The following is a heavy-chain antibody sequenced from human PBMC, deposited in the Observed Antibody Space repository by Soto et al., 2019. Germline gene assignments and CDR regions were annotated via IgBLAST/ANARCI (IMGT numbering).Heavy chain of an antibody. CDR1: GFTFSSYG. V-gene: IGHV3-30*18. J-gene: IGHJ2*01. D-gene: IGHD2-21*02. CDR2: ISYDGSNK. Sequence: QVQLVESGGGVVQPGRSLRLSCAASGFTFSSYGMHWVRQAPDKGLEWVAVISYDGSNKYYADSVKGRFTISRDNSKNTLYLQMNSLRAGVTVVYYCAKDSTVVVTAIGSWYFDLWGRGTLVTVSS. CDR3: AKDSTVVVTAIGSWYFDL.